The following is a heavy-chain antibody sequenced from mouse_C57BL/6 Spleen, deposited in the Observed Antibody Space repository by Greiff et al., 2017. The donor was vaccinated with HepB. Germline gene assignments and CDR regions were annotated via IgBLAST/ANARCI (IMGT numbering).Heavy chain of an antibody. CDR2: INPGSGGT. D-gene: IGHD2-2*01. Sequence: VKLQESGAELVRPGTSVKVSCKASGYAFTNYLIEWVKQRPGQGLEWIGVINPGSGGTNYNEKFKGKATLTADKSSSTAYMQLSSLTSEDSAVYFCARSGGYEDAMDYWGQGTSVTVSS. CDR1: GYAFTNYL. V-gene: IGHV1-54*01. CDR3: ARSGGYEDAMDY. J-gene: IGHJ4*01.